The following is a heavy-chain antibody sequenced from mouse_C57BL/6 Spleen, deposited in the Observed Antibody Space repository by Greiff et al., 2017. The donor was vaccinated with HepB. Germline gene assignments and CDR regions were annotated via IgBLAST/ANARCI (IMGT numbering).Heavy chain of an antibody. CDR3: AKNDWTDYAMDY. D-gene: IGHD2-13*01. CDR1: GFSFTSYG. J-gene: IGHJ4*01. CDR2: IWSGGST. V-gene: IGHV2-4*01. Sequence: VKLMESGPGLVQPSQSLSITCTVSGFSFTSYGVHWVRQPPGKGLEWLGVIWSGGSTDYNAAFISRLSISKDNSKSQVFFKMNSLQADDTAIYYCAKNDWTDYAMDYWGQGTSVTVSS.